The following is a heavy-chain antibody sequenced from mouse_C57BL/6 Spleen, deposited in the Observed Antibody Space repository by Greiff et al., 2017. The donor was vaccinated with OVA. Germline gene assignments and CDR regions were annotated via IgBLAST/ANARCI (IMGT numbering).Heavy chain of an antibody. J-gene: IGHJ2*01. CDR2: ISDGGSYT. V-gene: IGHV5-4*03. D-gene: IGHD2-1*01. CDR3: ARALYGNYGFDY. CDR1: GFTFSSYA. Sequence: EVKLQESGGGLVKPGGSLKLSCAASGFTFSSYAMSWVRQTPEKRLEWVATISDGGSYTYYPDNVKGRFTISRDNAKNNLYLQMSHLKSEDTAMYYCARALYGNYGFDYWGQGTTRTVSS.